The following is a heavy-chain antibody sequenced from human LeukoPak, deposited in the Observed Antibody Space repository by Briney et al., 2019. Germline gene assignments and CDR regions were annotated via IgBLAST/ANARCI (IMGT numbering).Heavy chain of an antibody. J-gene: IGHJ3*02. D-gene: IGHD2-2*02. CDR2: IYHSGST. V-gene: IGHV4-38-2*01. CDR1: GYSISSGYY. Sequence: SETLSLTCAVSGYSISSGYYWGWIRQPPGQGLEWIGSIYHSGSTYYNPSLKSRVTISVDTSKNQFSLKLSSVTAADTAVYYCARTLAAAIVHTAFYIWGQGTMVTVSS. CDR3: ARTLAAAIVHTAFYI.